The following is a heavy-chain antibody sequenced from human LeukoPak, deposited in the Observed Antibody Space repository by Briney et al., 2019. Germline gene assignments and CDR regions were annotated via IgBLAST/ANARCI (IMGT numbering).Heavy chain of an antibody. V-gene: IGHV3-23*01. Sequence: KSGGSLRLSCAASGFTFSSYAMSWVRQAPGQGLEWVSTISNSGDATFYADAVKGRFTISRDNSKNTLYLQMYSLRAEDTAIYYCAKAPPYTKYFDYWGQGTLLTVSS. D-gene: IGHD1-1*01. CDR2: ISNSGDAT. J-gene: IGHJ4*02. CDR3: AKAPPYTKYFDY. CDR1: GFTFSSYA.